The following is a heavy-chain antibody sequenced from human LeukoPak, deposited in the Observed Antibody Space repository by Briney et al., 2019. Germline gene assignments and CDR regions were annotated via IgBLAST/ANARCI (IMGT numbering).Heavy chain of an antibody. CDR1: GGSISTNY. D-gene: IGHD2-2*01. CDR3: AGRGSSSGTFDV. Sequence: PSETLSLTCTVSGGSISTNYWSWIRQPAGKGLEWIGRIFASESTNYNPSLKSRVTMSVDKSKNQISLNLASLTAADTALYYCAGRGSSSGTFDVWGPGTFVTVSS. V-gene: IGHV4-4*07. J-gene: IGHJ3*01. CDR2: IFASEST.